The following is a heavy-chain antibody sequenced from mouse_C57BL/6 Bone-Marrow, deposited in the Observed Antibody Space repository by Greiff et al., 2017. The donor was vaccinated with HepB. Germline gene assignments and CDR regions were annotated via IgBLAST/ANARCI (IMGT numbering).Heavy chain of an antibody. J-gene: IGHJ3*01. V-gene: IGHV2-2*01. CDR1: GFSLTSYG. Sequence: QVQLQQSGPGLVQPSQSLSITCTVSGFSLTSYGVHWVRQSPGKGREWLGVIWSGGGTDYNAAFISRLSISKDNSKSQVFFKMNSLQADDTAIYYCAGEFAYWGQGTLVTVSA. CDR2: IWSGGGT. CDR3: AGEFAY.